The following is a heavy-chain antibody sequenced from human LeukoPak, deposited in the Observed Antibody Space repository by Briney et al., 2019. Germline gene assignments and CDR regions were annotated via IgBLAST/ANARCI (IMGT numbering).Heavy chain of an antibody. CDR1: GGSFSGYY. Sequence: SETLSLTCAVYGGSFSGYYWNWIRQPPGKGLEWIGSIYYSGSTYYNPSLKSRVTISVDTSKNHFSLNLSSVTAADTAVYYCARDRVHYYDSSGHFDYWGQGTLVTVSS. V-gene: IGHV4-34*11. CDR2: IYYSGST. CDR3: ARDRVHYYDSSGHFDY. D-gene: IGHD3-22*01. J-gene: IGHJ4*02.